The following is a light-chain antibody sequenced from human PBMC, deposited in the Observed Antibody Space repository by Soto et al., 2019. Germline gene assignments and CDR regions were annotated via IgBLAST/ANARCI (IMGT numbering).Light chain of an antibody. V-gene: IGKV3-20*01. CDR3: LQYGSSSYT. J-gene: IGKJ2*01. CDR2: GAS. Sequence: EIVLTQSPGTLSSSPGEIATLSCRASQSVSSSYLAWYQQKPGQAPRLLIYGASSRATGIPDRFSDSGSGTDFTLTISRLEPEDFAVYYCLQYGSSSYTFGQGTKLEIK. CDR1: QSVSSSY.